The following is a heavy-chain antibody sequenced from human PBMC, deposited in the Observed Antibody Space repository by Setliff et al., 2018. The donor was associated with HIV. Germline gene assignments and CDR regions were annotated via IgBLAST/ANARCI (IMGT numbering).Heavy chain of an antibody. CDR1: GGSFSSSSYY. J-gene: IGHJ4*02. Sequence: SETLSLTCTVSGGSFSSSSYYWGWIRQPPGKGLEWIGNIYYSGSTYYTPSLKSRVTISVDTSKNQFSLRLSSVTAADTAVYYCARIPPELDFDSWGQGTLVTVSS. D-gene: IGHD1-26*01. CDR3: ARIPPELDFDS. V-gene: IGHV4-39*07. CDR2: IYYSGST.